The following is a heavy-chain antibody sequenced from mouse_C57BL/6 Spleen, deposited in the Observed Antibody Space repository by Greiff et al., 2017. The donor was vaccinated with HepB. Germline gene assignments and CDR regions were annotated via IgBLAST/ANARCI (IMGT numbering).Heavy chain of an antibody. J-gene: IGHJ3*01. CDR1: GFNIKDYY. Sequence: EVKLVESGAELVKPGASVKLSCTASGFNIKDYYMHWVKQRTEQGLEWIGRIDPEDGETKYAPKFQGKATITADTSSNPAYLQLSSLTSEDTAVYYCAPTVVATDWFAYWGQGTLVTVSA. D-gene: IGHD1-1*01. CDR3: APTVVATDWFAY. CDR2: IDPEDGET. V-gene: IGHV14-2*01.